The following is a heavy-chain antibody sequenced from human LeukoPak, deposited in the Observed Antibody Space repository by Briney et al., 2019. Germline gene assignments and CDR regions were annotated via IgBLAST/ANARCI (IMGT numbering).Heavy chain of an antibody. J-gene: IGHJ6*02. CDR1: GFTFSSYG. Sequence: PGGSLRLSCAASGFTFSSYGMHWVRQAPGKGLEWVAVISYDGSNKYYADSVKGRFTISRDNSKNTLYLQMNSLRAEDTAVYYCARGEFAWIQGSYGMNVWGQGTTVTVSS. CDR2: ISYDGSNK. D-gene: IGHD5-18*01. V-gene: IGHV3-30*03. CDR3: ARGEFAWIQGSYGMNV.